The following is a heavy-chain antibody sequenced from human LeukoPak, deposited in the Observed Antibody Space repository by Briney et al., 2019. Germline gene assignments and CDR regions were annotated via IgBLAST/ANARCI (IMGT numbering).Heavy chain of an antibody. CDR3: ARAEAVAFMDV. CDR2: IYYSGST. J-gene: IGHJ6*02. Sequence: SETLSLTCTVSGGSISSYYWSWIRQPPGKGLEWIGHIYYSGSTNYNPSLKSRVTISVDTSKNQFSPKLSSVTAADTAVYYCARAEAVAFMDVWGQGTTVTVSS. D-gene: IGHD6-19*01. V-gene: IGHV4-59*01. CDR1: GGSISSYY.